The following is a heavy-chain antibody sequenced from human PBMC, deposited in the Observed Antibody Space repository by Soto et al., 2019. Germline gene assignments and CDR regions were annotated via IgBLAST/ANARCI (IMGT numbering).Heavy chain of an antibody. CDR3: AKEKIVAAKYYGMDV. Sequence: GGSLRLSCAASGFTFSSYAMNWVRQAPGKGLEWVSHISGNGGSTYYADSVKGRFTISRDNSMNTLYLQMNSLRAEDTAVYYCAKEKIVAAKYYGMDVWGQGTAVTVSS. J-gene: IGHJ6*02. CDR2: ISGNGGST. D-gene: IGHD2-15*01. CDR1: GFTFSSYA. V-gene: IGHV3-23*01.